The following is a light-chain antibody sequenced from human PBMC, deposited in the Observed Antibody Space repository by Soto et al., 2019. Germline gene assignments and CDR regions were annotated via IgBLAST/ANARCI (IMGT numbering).Light chain of an antibody. J-gene: IGKJ4*01. Sequence: IQMTQSPSSLSASVGDRVTITCRASQDIRKDSGWYQQKPGKAPKLLIYGASSLQTGVPSRFSGSGAGTDFTLTISSLQPEDFATYYCLQDDTYPLTFGGGTKVEIK. V-gene: IGKV1-6*01. CDR3: LQDDTYPLT. CDR1: QDIRKD. CDR2: GAS.